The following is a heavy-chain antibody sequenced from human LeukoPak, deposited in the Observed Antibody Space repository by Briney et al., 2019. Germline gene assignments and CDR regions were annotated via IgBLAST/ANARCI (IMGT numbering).Heavy chain of an antibody. CDR3: ATGPLGDSSGYYWHY. V-gene: IGHV1-24*01. J-gene: IGHJ4*02. CDR1: GYTLTELS. Sequence: ASVKVSCKVSGYTLTELSMHWVRQAPGKGLEWMGGFDPEDGETIYAQKFQGRVTMTEDTSTDTAYMELSSLRSEDTAAYYCATGPLGDSSGYYWHYWGQGTLVTVSS. CDR2: FDPEDGET. D-gene: IGHD3-22*01.